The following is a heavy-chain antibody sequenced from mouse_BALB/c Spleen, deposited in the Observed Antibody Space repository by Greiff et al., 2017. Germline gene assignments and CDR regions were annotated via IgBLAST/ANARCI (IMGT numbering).Heavy chain of an antibody. V-gene: IGHV1-87*01. CDR1: GYTFTSYW. CDR3: ARRTMITEWYFDV. CDR2: IYPGDGDT. J-gene: IGHJ1*01. D-gene: IGHD2-4*01. Sequence: QVQLQQSGAELARPGASVKLSCKASGYTFTSYWMQWVKQRPGQGLEWIGAIYPGDGDTRYTQKFKGKATLTADKSSSTAYMQLSSLASEDSAVYYCARRTMITEWYFDVWGAGTTVTVSS.